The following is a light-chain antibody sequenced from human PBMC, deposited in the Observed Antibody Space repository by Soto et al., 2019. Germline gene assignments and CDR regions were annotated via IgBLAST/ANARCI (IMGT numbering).Light chain of an antibody. CDR1: QSVSSSY. CDR3: QQYGSSLPLT. V-gene: IGKV3-20*01. J-gene: IGKJ4*01. CDR2: GAS. Sequence: EIVLTQSPGTLSLSPGERATLSCRASQSVSSSYLVWYQQKVGQAPRLLIYGASSRATGIPDRFSGSGSGTYFTLTISRLEPEDFAVYYCQQYGSSLPLTFGGGTKVEIK.